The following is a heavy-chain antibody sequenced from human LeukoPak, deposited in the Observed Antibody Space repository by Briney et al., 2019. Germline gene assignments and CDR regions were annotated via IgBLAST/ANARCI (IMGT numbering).Heavy chain of an antibody. CDR2: IHASGTT. J-gene: IGHJ6*03. CDR1: GGSISSYY. D-gene: IGHD3-10*01. CDR3: ARAAWYGSGTISQENYYYYYMDV. Sequence: PSETLSLTCTVSGGSISSYYWSWIRQPAGKGLEWIGRIHASGTTNYNPSLKSRVTMSVDTSKNQFSLKLSSVTAADTAVYYCARAAWYGSGTISQENYYYYYMDVWGKGTTVTVSS. V-gene: IGHV4-4*07.